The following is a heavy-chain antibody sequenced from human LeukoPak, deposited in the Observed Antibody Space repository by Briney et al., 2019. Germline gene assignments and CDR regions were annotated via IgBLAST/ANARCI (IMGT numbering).Heavy chain of an antibody. CDR1: GCTFSSYS. Sequence: PGGSLRLSCAASGCTFSSYSMNWVRQAPGKGLEWVSSISSSSSYIYYADSVKGRFTISRDNAKNSLYLQMNSLRAEDTAVYYCARDYTMIRYYFDYWGQGTLVIVSS. J-gene: IGHJ4*02. CDR3: ARDYTMIRYYFDY. CDR2: ISSSSSYI. V-gene: IGHV3-21*01. D-gene: IGHD3-22*01.